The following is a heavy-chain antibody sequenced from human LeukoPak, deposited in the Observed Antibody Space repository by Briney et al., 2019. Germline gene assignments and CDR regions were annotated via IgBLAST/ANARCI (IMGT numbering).Heavy chain of an antibody. V-gene: IGHV3-74*01. Sequence: GGSLRLSCAASGFTLSSYWMHWVGQAPGKGLVWVSRINSDGSSTSYADSVKGRFTISRDNAKNTLYLQMNSLRAEDTAVYYCARGVGYCSSTSCYWWFDPWGQGTLVTVSS. CDR1: GFTLSSYW. D-gene: IGHD2-2*01. J-gene: IGHJ5*02. CDR2: INSDGSST. CDR3: ARGVGYCSSTSCYWWFDP.